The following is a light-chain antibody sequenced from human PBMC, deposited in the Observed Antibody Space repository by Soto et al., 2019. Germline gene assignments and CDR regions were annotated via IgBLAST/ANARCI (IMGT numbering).Light chain of an antibody. CDR1: SSDIGSYNA. Sequence: QSVLTQPRSVSGSPGHSVTISCFGTSSDIGSYNAVSWYQQHPGKAPKLIIFDVFERPSGVPDRFSGSKSGNSASLTISGLQAEDESEYYCSSYAGFYTLLFGGGTKVTVL. V-gene: IGLV2-11*01. J-gene: IGLJ2*01. CDR2: DVF. CDR3: SSYAGFYTLL.